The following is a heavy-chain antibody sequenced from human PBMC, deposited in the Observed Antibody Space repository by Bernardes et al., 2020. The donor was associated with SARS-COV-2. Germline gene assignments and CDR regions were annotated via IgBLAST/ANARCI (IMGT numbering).Heavy chain of an antibody. Sequence: VGSLRLSCAASGFTFSSYAMSWVRQAPGKGLEWVSAISGSGGSTYYADSVKGRFTISRDNSKNTLYLQMNSLRAEDTAVYYCANHYCSSTSCEFFDYWGQGTLVTVSS. D-gene: IGHD2-2*01. V-gene: IGHV3-23*01. CDR3: ANHYCSSTSCEFFDY. CDR2: ISGSGGST. CDR1: GFTFSSYA. J-gene: IGHJ4*02.